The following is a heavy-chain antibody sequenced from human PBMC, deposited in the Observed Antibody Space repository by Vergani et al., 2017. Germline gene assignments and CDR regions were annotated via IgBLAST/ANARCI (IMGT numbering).Heavy chain of an antibody. CDR3: ARSYSSSSHIDY. D-gene: IGHD6-13*01. CDR2: IFYSGTT. V-gene: IGHV4-39*01. Sequence: QLQLQESGPRLVKPSETLSLSCTVSGGSISSSPYFWGWIRQPLGKGLEWIGSIFYSGTTFYNPSLKSRVTISVDTSKNQFSLRLNSVTAADAAVYYCARSYSSSSHIDYWGQGTLVTVSS. J-gene: IGHJ4*02. CDR1: GGSISSSPYF.